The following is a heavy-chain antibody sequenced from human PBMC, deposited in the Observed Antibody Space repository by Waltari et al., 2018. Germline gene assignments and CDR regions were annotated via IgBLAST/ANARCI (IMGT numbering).Heavy chain of an antibody. Sequence: EGQLVESGGGLVQPGRSLRLSCTGFGFTFGDYGVSWVGQAPGKGLEWVGLIRSKVYGGTTKDAASVRGRFTLPRDDSKSIAFLQMNGLRTEDTAVYYCTRGNFQWSSTLDYWGQGTLVNVSS. V-gene: IGHV3-49*04. CDR3: TRGNFQWSSTLDY. J-gene: IGHJ4*02. CDR2: IRSKVYGGTT. D-gene: IGHD2-15*01. CDR1: GFTFGDYG.